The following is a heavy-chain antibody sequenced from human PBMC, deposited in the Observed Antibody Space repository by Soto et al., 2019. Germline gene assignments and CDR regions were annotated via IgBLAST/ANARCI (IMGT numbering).Heavy chain of an antibody. V-gene: IGHV3-23*01. J-gene: IGHJ5*02. CDR2: TSNNGNT. CDR3: AKDLRPGLIVPTKSGFDP. CDR1: EFPCNKHA. Sequence: GGSMRLPCEASEFPCNKHARSWFRKVQGMGLEWVSTTSNNGNTDFAESVRGRFTVSRDNSKNILYLQMTNLRVEDAAIYFCAKDLRPGLIVPTKSGFDPWGQGTLVTVSS. D-gene: IGHD2-21*01.